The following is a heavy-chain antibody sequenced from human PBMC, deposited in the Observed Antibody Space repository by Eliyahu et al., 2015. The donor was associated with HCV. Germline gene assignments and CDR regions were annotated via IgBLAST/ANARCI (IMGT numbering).Heavy chain of an antibody. J-gene: IGHJ5*02. CDR2: VYYSGMT. CDR1: GGSISSSSYY. CDR3: ARPTHALEGRVDP. V-gene: IGHV4-39*01. Sequence: QLQLQESGPGLVKPSETLSLXCTVSGGSISSSSYYWGWIRQPPGKGLEWIGRVYYSGMTYHTPSLKSRVTISVDTSKNQFSLKLSSVTAADTAVYYCARPTHALEGRVDPWGQGTLVTVSS.